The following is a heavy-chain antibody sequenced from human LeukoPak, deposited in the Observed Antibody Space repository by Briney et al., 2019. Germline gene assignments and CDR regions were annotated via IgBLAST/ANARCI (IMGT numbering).Heavy chain of an antibody. D-gene: IGHD1-14*01. V-gene: IGHV3-21*01. J-gene: IGHJ4*02. Sequence: GGSLRLSCAASGFTLSTYNMKWVRQAPRKGLEWVSSISTSSSYIYYADSVKGRFTISRDNARNSLYLQMNSLRAEDTAVYYRTTELDVRPNHYWGQGTLVTVSS. CDR2: ISTSSSYI. CDR3: TTELDVRPNHY. CDR1: GFTLSTYN.